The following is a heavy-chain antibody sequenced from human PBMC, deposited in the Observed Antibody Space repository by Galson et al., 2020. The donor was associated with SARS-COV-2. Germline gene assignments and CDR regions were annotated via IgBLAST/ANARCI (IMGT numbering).Heavy chain of an antibody. CDR1: GFSLSTSGVG. D-gene: IGHD7-27*01. CDR3: ADSRSLGTDDFDY. CDR2: IYWNDNR. J-gene: IGHJ4*02. Sequence: SGPTLVKPTQTLTLTCTFSGFSLSTSGVGVGWIRQPPGKALEWLAIIYWNDNRRYSPSLENRLTITKGTSKNQVVLTMTTMDPVDTATYYCADSRSLGTDDFDYWGQGTVGAVSS. V-gene: IGHV2-5*01.